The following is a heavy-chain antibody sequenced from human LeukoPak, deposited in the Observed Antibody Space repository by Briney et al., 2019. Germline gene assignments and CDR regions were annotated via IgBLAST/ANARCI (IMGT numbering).Heavy chain of an antibody. D-gene: IGHD1-26*01. V-gene: IGHV3-21*01. Sequence: GGSLRLSCAASGFTFSSYSMTWVRQAPGKGLEWVSSISSSSSYIYYADSVKGRFTISRDNAKNSLYLQMNSLRAEDTAVYYCAKLVVGATDQDYWGQGTLVTVSS. CDR3: AKLVVGATDQDY. CDR1: GFTFSSYS. CDR2: ISSSSSYI. J-gene: IGHJ4*02.